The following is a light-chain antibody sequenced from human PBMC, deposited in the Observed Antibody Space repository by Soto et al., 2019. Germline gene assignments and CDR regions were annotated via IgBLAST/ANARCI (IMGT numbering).Light chain of an antibody. J-gene: IGLJ2*01. CDR1: SSNIGSNY. V-gene: IGLV1-47*02. CDR3: AAWDDSLRVV. CDR2: SNN. Sequence: QSVLTHPPSASGTPGQRVTISCSGSSSNIGSNYVYWYQQLPGTAPKLLIYSNNQRPSGVPDRFSGSKSGTSASLAISGLRSEDEADYYCAAWDDSLRVVFGGGTKLTVL.